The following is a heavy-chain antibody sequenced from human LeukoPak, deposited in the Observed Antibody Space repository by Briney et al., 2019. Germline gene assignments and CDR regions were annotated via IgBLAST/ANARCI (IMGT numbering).Heavy chain of an antibody. J-gene: IGHJ4*02. V-gene: IGHV4-31*03. Sequence: SETLSLTCTVSGGSISSADYYWSWIRQHPGKGLEWIGYIYYSGSTYYNPSLKSRVTISVDTSKNQFSLKLSSVTAADTAVYYCARLDGGKGGFDYWGQGTLVTVSS. D-gene: IGHD4-23*01. CDR2: IYYSGST. CDR1: GGSISSADYY. CDR3: ARLDGGKGGFDY.